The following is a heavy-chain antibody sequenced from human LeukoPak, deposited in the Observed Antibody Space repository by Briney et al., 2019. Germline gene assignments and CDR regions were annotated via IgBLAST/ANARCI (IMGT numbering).Heavy chain of an antibody. Sequence: SETLSLTCTVSGGSISSYYWSWIRQPPGKGLEWIGYIYYSGSTNYNPSLKSRVTISVDTSKNQFSLKLSSVTAADTAVYYCARSGTLRYYFDYWGQGTLVTVSS. J-gene: IGHJ4*02. V-gene: IGHV4-59*01. CDR3: ARSGTLRYYFDY. D-gene: IGHD1-14*01. CDR2: IYYSGST. CDR1: GGSISSYY.